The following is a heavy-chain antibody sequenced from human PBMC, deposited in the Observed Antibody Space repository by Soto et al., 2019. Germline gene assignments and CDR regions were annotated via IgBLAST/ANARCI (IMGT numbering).Heavy chain of an antibody. CDR2: IVVGSGNT. D-gene: IGHD4-17*01. CDR1: GFTFTSSA. CDR3: AAVQHPYGGTPGGY. V-gene: IGHV1-58*01. Sequence: QMQLVQSGPEVKKPGTSVKVSCKASGFTFTSSAVQWVRQARGQRLEWIGWIVVGSGNTNYAQKFQESVTITRDMPTSTAYMELASLRAEDTAVYYWAAVQHPYGGTPGGYWGQGTLVTVSS. J-gene: IGHJ4*02.